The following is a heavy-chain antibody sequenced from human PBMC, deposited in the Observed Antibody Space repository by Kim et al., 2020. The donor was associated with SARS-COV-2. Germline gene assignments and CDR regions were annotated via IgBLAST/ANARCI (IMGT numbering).Heavy chain of an antibody. J-gene: IGHJ6*02. CDR3: AKEGWYGYYYYGMDV. Sequence: GGSLRLSCAASGFTFDDYAMHWVRQAPGKGLEWVSLISGDGGSTYYVDSVKGRFTISRDNSKNSLYLQMNSLRTEDTALYYCAKEGWYGYYYYGMDVWGQGTTVTVSS. CDR2: ISGDGGST. CDR1: GFTFDDYA. D-gene: IGHD6-19*01. V-gene: IGHV3-43*02.